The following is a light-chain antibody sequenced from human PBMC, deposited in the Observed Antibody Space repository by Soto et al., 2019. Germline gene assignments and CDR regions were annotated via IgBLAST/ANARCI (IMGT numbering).Light chain of an antibody. Sequence: QSALTQPPSVSGSPGQSVTISCTGTSSDVGRYDRVSWYQQPPGTAPKLMIYEVTNRPSGVPDRFSGSKSGNTASLTISGLQAEDEADYYCSSLTSSSTYVFGTGTKLTVL. CDR3: SSLTSSSTYV. V-gene: IGLV2-18*02. CDR2: EVT. J-gene: IGLJ1*01. CDR1: SSDVGRYDR.